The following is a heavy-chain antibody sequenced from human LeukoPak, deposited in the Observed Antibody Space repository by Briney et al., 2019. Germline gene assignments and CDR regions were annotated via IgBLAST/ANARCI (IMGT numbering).Heavy chain of an antibody. V-gene: IGHV4-31*03. CDR3: ARAPVSDFDWSLGGFDY. CDR1: GGSISSGGYY. Sequence: PSQTLSLTCTVSGGSISSGGYYWSWIRQHPGQGLEWIGYIYYSGSTYYNPSLKSRVTISVDTSKNQFSLKLSSVTAADTAVYYCARAPVSDFDWSLGGFDYWGQGTLVTVSS. J-gene: IGHJ4*02. CDR2: IYYSGST. D-gene: IGHD3-9*01.